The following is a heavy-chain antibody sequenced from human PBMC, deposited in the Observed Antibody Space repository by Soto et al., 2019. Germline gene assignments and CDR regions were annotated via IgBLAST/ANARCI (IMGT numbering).Heavy chain of an antibody. CDR2: ISYDGSNK. D-gene: IGHD5-18*01. Sequence: QVQLVESGGGVVQPGRSLRLSCAASGFTFSGYGMHWVRQAPGKVLEWVALISYDGSNKYYADSVKGRFTISRDNSKNTLYLQMNSLRAEDAAVYYCAKDKGPYSYGPYGMDVWGQGNTVTVSS. CDR3: AKDKGPYSYGPYGMDV. V-gene: IGHV3-30*18. J-gene: IGHJ6*02. CDR1: GFTFSGYG.